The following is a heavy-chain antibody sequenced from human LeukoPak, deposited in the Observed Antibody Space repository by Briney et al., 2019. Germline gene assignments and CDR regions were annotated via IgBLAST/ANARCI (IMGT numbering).Heavy chain of an antibody. D-gene: IGHD4-17*01. CDR3: AKYTFGDPNPY. CDR2: ISGSGGST. V-gene: IGHV3-23*01. Sequence: PGGSLRLSCAASGFTFSSYAMSWVRRAPGKGLEWVSAISGSGGSTYYADSVKGRFTSSRDNSKNTLYLQMNSLRAEDTAVYYCAKYTFGDPNPYWGQGTLVTVSS. J-gene: IGHJ4*02. CDR1: GFTFSSYA.